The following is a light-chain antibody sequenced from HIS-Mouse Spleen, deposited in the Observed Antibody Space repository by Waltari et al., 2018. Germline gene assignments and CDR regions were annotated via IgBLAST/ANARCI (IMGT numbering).Light chain of an antibody. CDR2: QDS. Sequence: SYELTQPPSVSVSPAPTASIPCSGDKLGDKYACWYQQKPGQSPGLVIYQDSKRPSGIPERFSGSNSGNTATLTISGTQAMDEADYYCQAWDSSTVVFGGGTKLTVL. CDR1: KLGDKY. J-gene: IGLJ2*01. CDR3: QAWDSSTVV. V-gene: IGLV3-1*01.